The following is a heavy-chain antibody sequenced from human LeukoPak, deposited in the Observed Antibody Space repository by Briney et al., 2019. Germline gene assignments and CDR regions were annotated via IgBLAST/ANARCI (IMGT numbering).Heavy chain of an antibody. CDR3: ARRTAAAGTNYYYSYSRDV. V-gene: IGHV5-51*01. D-gene: IGHD6-13*01. CDR2: IYPGDSDT. CDR1: GYSFTSYW. Sequence: GESLKISCKGSGYSFTSYWIGWVRQMPGKGLEWMGIIYPGDSDTRYSPSFQGQVTISADKSISTAYLQWSSLKASDTAMYYRARRTAAAGTNYYYSYSRDVGGKGTTV. J-gene: IGHJ6*03.